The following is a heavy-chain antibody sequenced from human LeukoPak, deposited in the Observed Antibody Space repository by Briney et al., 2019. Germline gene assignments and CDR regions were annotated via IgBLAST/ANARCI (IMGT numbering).Heavy chain of an antibody. CDR2: VSNSGGNT. CDR3: ARETTVTFPDVFDI. CDR1: GFTFSTYA. D-gene: IGHD4-17*01. J-gene: IGHJ3*02. V-gene: IGHV3-23*01. Sequence: GGSLRLSCAASGFTFSTYAMSWVRQAPGKGLEWVSAVSNSGGNTYYADSVKGRFTISRDNSKSMMYLQMNSLRAEDTALYYCARETTVTFPDVFDIWGQGTMVTVSS.